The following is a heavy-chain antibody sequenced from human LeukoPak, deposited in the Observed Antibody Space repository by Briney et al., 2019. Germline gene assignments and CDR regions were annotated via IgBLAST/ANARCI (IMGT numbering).Heavy chain of an antibody. CDR2: IYSGGST. J-gene: IGHJ4*02. V-gene: IGHV3-53*01. CDR3: ARRAGDYSHPYDY. CDR1: GFTVSTNS. D-gene: IGHD3-22*01. Sequence: GGSLRLSCTVSGFTVSTNSMSWVRQTPGKGLEWVSFIYSGGSTHYSDSVKGRFTISRDNSKNTLYLQMNSLRAEDTAVYYCARRAGDYSHPYDYWGQGTLVTVSS.